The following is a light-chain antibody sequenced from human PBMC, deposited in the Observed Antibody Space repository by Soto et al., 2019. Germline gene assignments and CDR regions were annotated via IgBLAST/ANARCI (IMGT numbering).Light chain of an antibody. CDR1: QSVSSTY. CDR3: QQYGTSPQT. CDR2: GTS. Sequence: EVVLPQSPGTLSVSPGERATLSCRASQSVSSTYLAWYQQKPGQAPRLLIYGTSSRATGIPDRFSGSGSGTDFTLTISRLEPEDFAVYYCQQYGTSPQTFGQGTKVDIK. V-gene: IGKV3-20*01. J-gene: IGKJ1*01.